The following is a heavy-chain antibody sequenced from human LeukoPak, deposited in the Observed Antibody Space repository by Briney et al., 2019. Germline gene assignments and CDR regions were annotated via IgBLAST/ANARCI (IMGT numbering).Heavy chain of an antibody. CDR3: ARGDVVVAGARPDY. V-gene: IGHV4-39*07. J-gene: IGHJ4*02. CDR1: GGSISSGGYY. D-gene: IGHD2-2*01. Sequence: SETLSLTCTVSGGSISSGGYYWSWIRQFPGKGLEWIGEINHSGSTNYNPSLKSRVIISVDTSKNQFSLKLTSVTAADTAVYYCARGDVVVAGARPDYWGQGTPVTVSS. CDR2: INHSGST.